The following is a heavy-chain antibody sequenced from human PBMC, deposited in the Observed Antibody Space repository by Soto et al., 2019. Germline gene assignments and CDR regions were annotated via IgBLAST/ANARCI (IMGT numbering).Heavy chain of an antibody. Sequence: QVQLQESGPGLVKPSQTLSLTCTVSGGSISGGVYYWSWIRQPPGKGLEWIGYIFDSGSTYYNPSLKSRFNISVDTYKNQSSLRLSSVTAADTAVYYCAREIIPLTTDWYFDLWGRGTLVTVSS. CDR2: IFDSGST. CDR3: AREIIPLTTDWYFDL. CDR1: GGSISGGVYY. V-gene: IGHV4-30-4*01. J-gene: IGHJ2*01. D-gene: IGHD4-17*01.